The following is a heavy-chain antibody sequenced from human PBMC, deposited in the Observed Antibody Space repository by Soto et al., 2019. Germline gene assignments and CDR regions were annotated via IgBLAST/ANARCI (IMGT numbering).Heavy chain of an antibody. J-gene: IGHJ4*02. CDR3: ARGGGPYVWFNEF. CDR2: IIPVFGTT. D-gene: IGHD3-16*01. CDR1: GGLFSSFA. Sequence: QEQLVQSGAEVKKPGSSVKVSCKDSGGLFSSFAISWVRQAPGQGLEWMGGIIPVFGTTNYAQKFQGRVTITADESTNTAYMELSSLTSDATAIYYCARGGGPYVWFNEFWGQGTQVTVSS. V-gene: IGHV1-69*01.